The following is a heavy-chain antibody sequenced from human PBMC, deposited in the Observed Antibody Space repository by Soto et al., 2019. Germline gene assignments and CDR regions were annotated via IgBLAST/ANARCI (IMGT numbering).Heavy chain of an antibody. V-gene: IGHV4-34*01. CDR1: GGSFSGYY. J-gene: IGHJ4*02. D-gene: IGHD4-4*01. CDR2: INHSGST. CDR3: ARSRNYYFDY. Sequence: SETLSLTCAVYGGSFSGYYWSWIRQPPGKGLEWIGEINHSGSTNYNPSLKSRVTISVDTSKNQFSLKLSSVTTADTAVYYCARSRNYYFDYWGQGTLVTVSS.